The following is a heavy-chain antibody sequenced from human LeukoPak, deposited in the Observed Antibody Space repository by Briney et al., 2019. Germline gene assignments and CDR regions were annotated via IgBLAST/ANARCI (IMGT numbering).Heavy chain of an antibody. D-gene: IGHD4-17*01. CDR2: IYYSGST. CDR1: GGAISSSSYY. Sequence: SETLSLTCTVSGGAISSSSYYWGWIRQPPGKGLKWIGSIYYSGSTYYNPSLKSRVTISLDTSKNQFSLKLSSVTAADTAMYYCARHVSGDYAWLDVWGQGTTVTVSS. CDR3: ARHVSGDYAWLDV. V-gene: IGHV4-39*01. J-gene: IGHJ6*02.